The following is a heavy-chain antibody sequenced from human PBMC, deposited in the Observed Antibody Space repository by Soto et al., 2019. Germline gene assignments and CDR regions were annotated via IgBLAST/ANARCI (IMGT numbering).Heavy chain of an antibody. J-gene: IGHJ6*03. CDR1: GFTFSSYA. D-gene: IGHD2-15*01. Sequence: VQLLESGGGLVQPGGSLRLSCVASGFTFSSYAMSWVRQAPGKGLEWVSLVSGSGGATYYADSVKGRFNISKDNFKNTVYLQMNSLGAEDTAIYYCAKCDIVVPPAYYMDFWGKGTTVIVS. CDR3: AKCDIVVPPAYYMDF. CDR2: VSGSGGAT. V-gene: IGHV3-23*01.